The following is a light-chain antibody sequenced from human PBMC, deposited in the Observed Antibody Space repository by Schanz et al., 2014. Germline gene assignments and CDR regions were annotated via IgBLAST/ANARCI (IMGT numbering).Light chain of an antibody. CDR1: SSDVGGYDS. CDR2: EVS. CDR3: SSYTSSSTLEV. Sequence: QSALTQPASVSGSPGQSITISCIGTSSDVGGYDSVSWYQQHPGKAPKLMIYEVSKRPSGVPDRFSGSKSGNTASLTISGLQAEDEADYYCSSYTSSSTLEVFGGGTKLTVL. J-gene: IGLJ3*02. V-gene: IGLV2-14*01.